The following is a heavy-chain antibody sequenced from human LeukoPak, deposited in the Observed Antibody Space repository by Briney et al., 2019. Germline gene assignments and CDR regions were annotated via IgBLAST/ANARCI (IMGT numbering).Heavy chain of an antibody. J-gene: IGHJ4*02. CDR3: AKDSDSSGFDY. V-gene: IGHV3-30*18. CDR2: ISYDGSNK. CDR1: GFTFSSYG. D-gene: IGHD3-22*01. Sequence: GGSLRLSCAASGFTFSSYGMHWVRQAPGKGLEWVAVISYDGSNKYYADSVKGRFTISRDNSKNTLYLQMNSLRAEDTAVYYCAKDSDSSGFDYWGQGTLVIVSS.